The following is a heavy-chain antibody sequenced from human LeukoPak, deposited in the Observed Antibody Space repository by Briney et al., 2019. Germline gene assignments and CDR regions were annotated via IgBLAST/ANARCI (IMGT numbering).Heavy chain of an antibody. J-gene: IGHJ4*02. CDR1: GGSFSGYY. V-gene: IGHV4-34*01. D-gene: IGHD1-26*01. CDR3: AMVVGARRTGVSY. Sequence: PSETLSLTCAVYGGSFSGYYWSWIRQPPGKGLGWIGEINHSGSTNYNPSLKSRVTISVDTSKNQFSLKLSSVTAADTAVYYCAMVVGARRTGVSYWGQGTLVTVSS. CDR2: INHSGST.